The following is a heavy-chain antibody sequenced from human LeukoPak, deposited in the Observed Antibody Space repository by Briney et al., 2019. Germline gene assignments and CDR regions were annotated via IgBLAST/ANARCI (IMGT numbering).Heavy chain of an antibody. V-gene: IGHV4-61*02. CDR2: INTSGST. J-gene: IGHJ5*02. CDR1: GGSISSGSYF. Sequence: SQTLSLTCTVSGGSISSGSYFWSWIRQPAGKGLEWIGRINTSGSTNYNPSLKSRVTMSVDTSKNQSSLKLNSVTAAETAVYYCARHLTIFGVVGWFDPWGQGTLVTVSS. CDR3: ARHLTIFGVVGWFDP. D-gene: IGHD3-3*01.